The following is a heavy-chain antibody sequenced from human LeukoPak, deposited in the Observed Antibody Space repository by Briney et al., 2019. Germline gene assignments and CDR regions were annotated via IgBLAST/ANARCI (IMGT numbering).Heavy chain of an antibody. D-gene: IGHD2-8*01. J-gene: IGHJ4*02. CDR3: VYGNGFVY. CDR1: GFPYSTYW. Sequence: GGSLRLLCATSGFPYSTYWLSWVRQAPGKGLEWVANIKQDGSETLYADSLKGRLPIFRDNAKNSLYLQMDSLSFGDTPVYYCVYGNGFVYWGEGTLVIVSS. V-gene: IGHV3-7*01. CDR2: IKQDGSET.